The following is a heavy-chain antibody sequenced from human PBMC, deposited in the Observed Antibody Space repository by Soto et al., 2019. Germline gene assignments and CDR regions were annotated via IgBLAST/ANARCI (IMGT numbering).Heavy chain of an antibody. CDR1: GFTFTSSA. CDR3: AAVFGSNPPNWIDP. D-gene: IGHD3-3*01. V-gene: IGHV1-58*02. J-gene: IGHJ5*02. Sequence: GASVKVSCKASGFTFTSSAMQWVRQARGQRLEWIGWIVVGSGNTNYAQKFQERVTITRDMSTSTAYMELSSLRSEDTAVYYCAAVFGSNPPNWIDPRGPGTLVTVSS. CDR2: IVVGSGNT.